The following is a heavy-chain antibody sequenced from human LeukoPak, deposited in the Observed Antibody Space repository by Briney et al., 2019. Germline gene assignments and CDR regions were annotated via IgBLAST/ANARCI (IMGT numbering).Heavy chain of an antibody. CDR3: ARAGAVAATPLDY. CDR2: ISAYNGNT. V-gene: IGHV1-18*04. D-gene: IGHD2-15*01. J-gene: IGHJ4*02. CDR1: GYTFTGYY. Sequence: ASVKVSCKASGYTFTGYYMHWVRQAPGQGLEWMGWISAYNGNTDYAQKLQGRVTMTTDTSTSIAYMEVRSLRSDDTAVYYCARAGAVAATPLDYWGQGTLVTVSS.